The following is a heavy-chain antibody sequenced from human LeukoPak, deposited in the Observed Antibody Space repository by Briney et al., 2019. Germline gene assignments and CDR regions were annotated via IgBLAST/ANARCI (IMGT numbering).Heavy chain of an antibody. CDR3: VKDMGARLNRFDY. CDR1: GFTFSSYA. D-gene: IGHD1-26*01. Sequence: SGGSLRLPCAASGFTFSSYAMSWVRQAPGKGLEWVSAISGSGGSTYYADSVKGRFTISRDNSKNTLYLQMSSLRAEDTAVYYCVKDMGARLNRFDYWGQGTLVTVSS. J-gene: IGHJ4*02. V-gene: IGHV3-23*01. CDR2: ISGSGGST.